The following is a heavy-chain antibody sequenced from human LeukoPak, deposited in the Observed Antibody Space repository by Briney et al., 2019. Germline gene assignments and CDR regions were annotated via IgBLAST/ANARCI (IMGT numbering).Heavy chain of an antibody. CDR1: GFTFSSYA. CDR2: ISYDGSNK. V-gene: IGHV3-30-3*01. J-gene: IGHJ4*02. D-gene: IGHD2-2*02. CDR3: ARDIVVVPAAIQPGAADY. Sequence: GRSLRLSCAASGFTFSSYALHWVRQAPGKGLEWVAVISYDGSNKYYADSVKGRFTISRDNSKNTLYLQMNSLRAEDTAVYYCARDIVVVPAAIQPGAADYWGQGTLVTVSS.